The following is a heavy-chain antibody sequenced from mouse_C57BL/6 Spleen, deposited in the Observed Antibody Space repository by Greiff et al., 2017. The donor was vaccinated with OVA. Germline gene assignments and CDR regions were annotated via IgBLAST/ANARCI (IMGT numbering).Heavy chain of an antibody. V-gene: IGHV1-50*01. CDR3: ARNEGRLGLDY. CDR1: GYTFTSYW. D-gene: IGHD4-1*01. J-gene: IGHJ2*01. Sequence: QVQLQQPGAELVKPGASVKLSCKASGYTFTSYWMQWVKQRPGQGLEWIGEIDPSDSYTNYNQKFKGKATLTVDTSSSTAYRQLSSLTSEDSAVYYCARNEGRLGLDYWGQGTTLTVSS. CDR2: IDPSDSYT.